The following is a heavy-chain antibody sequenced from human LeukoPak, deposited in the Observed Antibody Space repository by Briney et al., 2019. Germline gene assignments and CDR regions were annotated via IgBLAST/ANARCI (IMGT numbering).Heavy chain of an antibody. CDR2: IYHSGST. Sequence: SGTLSLTCAVSGGSISSSNWWSWVRQPPGKGLEWIGEIYHSGSTNYNPSLKSRVTISVDTSKNQFSLKLSSVTAADTAVYYCARDRLGYYYDSSGYYYVDSPHDIWGQGTMVTVSS. D-gene: IGHD3-22*01. CDR1: GGSISSSNW. CDR3: ARDRLGYYYDSSGYYYVDSPHDI. J-gene: IGHJ3*02. V-gene: IGHV4-4*02.